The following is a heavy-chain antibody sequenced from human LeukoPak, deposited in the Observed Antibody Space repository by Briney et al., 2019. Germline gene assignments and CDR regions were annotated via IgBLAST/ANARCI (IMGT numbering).Heavy chain of an antibody. CDR3: ARDSSSSYYDIVGVREEFDP. J-gene: IGHJ5*02. CDR1: GYTFTSYG. D-gene: IGHD3-22*01. V-gene: IGHV1-18*01. CDR2: ISAYNGNT. Sequence: ASVKVSCKASGYTFTSYGISWVRQAPGQGLEWMGWISAYNGNTNYAQKLQGRVTMTTDTSTSTAYMELRSLRSDDTAVYYCARDSSSSYYDIVGVREEFDPWGQGTLVTVSS.